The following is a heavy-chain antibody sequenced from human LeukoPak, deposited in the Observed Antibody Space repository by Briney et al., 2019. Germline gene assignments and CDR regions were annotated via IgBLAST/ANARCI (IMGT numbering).Heavy chain of an antibody. V-gene: IGHV3-30*18. CDR3: AKSPRRYCSSTSCYAYFDY. J-gene: IGHJ4*02. D-gene: IGHD2-2*01. CDR2: ISYDGSNK. Sequence: PGGSLRLSCAASGFTFSSYGMHWVRQAPGKGLEWVAVISYDGSNKYYADSVKGRFTISRDNSKNTLYLQMNSLRAEDTAVYYCAKSPRRYCSSTSCYAYFDYWGQGTLVTVSS. CDR1: GFTFSSYG.